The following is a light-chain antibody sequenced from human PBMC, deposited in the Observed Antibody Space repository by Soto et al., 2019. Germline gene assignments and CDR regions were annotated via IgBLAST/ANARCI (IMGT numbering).Light chain of an antibody. CDR1: QSVSGN. Sequence: EIVMTQSPATLSVSPGERATLSCRANQSVSGNLAWYQQKPGQAPRLLIYGASTGATGIPARFSGSRSGTECILTISSRQSEEFAVYYWQQYNNWPPITFGQGTKLEIK. J-gene: IGKJ2*01. CDR3: QQYNNWPPIT. V-gene: IGKV3-15*01. CDR2: GAS.